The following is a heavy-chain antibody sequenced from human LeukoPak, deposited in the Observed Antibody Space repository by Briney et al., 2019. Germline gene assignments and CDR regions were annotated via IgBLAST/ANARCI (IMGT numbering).Heavy chain of an antibody. V-gene: IGHV3-30*02. Sequence: GGSLRLYCAASGFTFSSYGMHWVRQDTGKGLEWVAFIRYDGSNKYYADSVKGRFTISRDNSKNTLYLQMNSLRAEDTAVYYCAKDRSYYGSGSYSPSFDYWGQGTLVTVSS. CDR3: AKDRSYYGSGSYSPSFDY. CDR2: IRYDGSNK. D-gene: IGHD3-10*01. CDR1: GFTFSSYG. J-gene: IGHJ4*02.